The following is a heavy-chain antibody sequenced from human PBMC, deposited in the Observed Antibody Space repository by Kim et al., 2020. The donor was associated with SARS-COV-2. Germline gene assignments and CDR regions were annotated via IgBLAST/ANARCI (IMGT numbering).Heavy chain of an antibody. V-gene: IGHV3-48*03. CDR3: ARPRGIGTTWHAFDI. D-gene: IGHD1-7*01. CDR2: ISSSGSTI. CDR1: GCTFSRYE. Sequence: GGSLSLSCAASGCTFSRYEMNWVRQAPGKGLEWVSYISSSGSTIYYADSVKGRFTISRDNTKNSMYMQMNSLRAEDTAVYYCARPRGIGTTWHAFDIWGQGTMVTVSS. J-gene: IGHJ3*02.